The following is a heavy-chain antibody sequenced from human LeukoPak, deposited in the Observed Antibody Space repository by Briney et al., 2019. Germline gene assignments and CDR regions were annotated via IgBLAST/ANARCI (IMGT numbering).Heavy chain of an antibody. CDR2: IYYSGST. D-gene: IGHD2-2*01. V-gene: IGHV4-59*01. J-gene: IGHJ5*01. CDR3: AGDADTINWFFF. CDR1: GGSISSYY. Sequence: SETLSLTCTVSGGSISSYYWSWIRQPPGKGLEWIGYIYYSGSTNYKPSLKSRVTISVATSKNQFSLRLSSVTAADTAVYYCAGDADTINWFFFWGQGTLVTVSS.